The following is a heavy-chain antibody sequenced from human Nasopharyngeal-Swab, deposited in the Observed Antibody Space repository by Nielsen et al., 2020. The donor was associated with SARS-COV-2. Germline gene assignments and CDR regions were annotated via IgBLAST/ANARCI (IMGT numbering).Heavy chain of an antibody. CDR3: ARTFPFCSSTNCPNWFDP. D-gene: IGHD2-2*01. V-gene: IGHV4-31*02. J-gene: IGHJ5*02. CDR2: IYNSGNI. Sequence: WIRQPPGKGLEWIGYIYNSGNIDYNPSLKSRIIISVDTSENQFSLKLSSVTAADTAVYYCARTFPFCSSTNCPNWFDPWGQGTLVTVSS.